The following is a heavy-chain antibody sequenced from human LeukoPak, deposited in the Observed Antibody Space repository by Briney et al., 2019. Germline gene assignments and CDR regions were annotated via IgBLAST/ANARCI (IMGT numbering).Heavy chain of an antibody. D-gene: IGHD3-22*01. Sequence: ASVKVSCKASGYTFTTYYMHWVRQAPGQGLERMGIINPSDGSTSYAQKFQDRVTMTRDTSTSTVYMELSSLRSEDTAVYYCAREGLDTSDYYGSRLDYWGPGTLVTVSS. CDR3: AREGLDTSDYYGSRLDY. V-gene: IGHV1-46*01. CDR2: INPSDGST. CDR1: GYTFTTYY. J-gene: IGHJ4*02.